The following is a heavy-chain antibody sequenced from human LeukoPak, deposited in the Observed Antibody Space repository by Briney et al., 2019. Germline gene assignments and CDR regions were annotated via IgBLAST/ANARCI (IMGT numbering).Heavy chain of an antibody. CDR3: AREQMYEQWLVRTALDY. CDR2: INPSGGST. CDR1: GYTFTSYY. Sequence: ASVKVSCKASGYTFTSYYMHWVRQAPGQGLEWMGIINPSGGSTSYAQKFQGRVTMTRDMSTSTVYMELSSLRSEDTAVYYCAREQMYEQWLVRTALDYWGQGTLVTVSS. V-gene: IGHV1-46*01. D-gene: IGHD6-19*01. J-gene: IGHJ4*02.